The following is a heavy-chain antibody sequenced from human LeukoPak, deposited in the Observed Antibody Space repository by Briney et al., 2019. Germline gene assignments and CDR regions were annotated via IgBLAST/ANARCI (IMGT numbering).Heavy chain of an antibody. CDR3: ARGGVRTAASNFDY. CDR2: INPNSGAT. CDR1: GYNFVVYY. D-gene: IGHD6-13*01. Sequence: ASVKASCKASGYNFVVYYMHWVRQAPGQGLEWLGWINPNSGATKYALRYQGRVTMTRDTSISTSYMEVSRLTSDDTAVYYCARGGVRTAASNFDYWGQGTLVTVSS. J-gene: IGHJ4*02. V-gene: IGHV1-2*02.